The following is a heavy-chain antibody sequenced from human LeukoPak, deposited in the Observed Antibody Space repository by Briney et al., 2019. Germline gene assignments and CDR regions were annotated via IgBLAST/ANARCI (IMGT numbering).Heavy chain of an antibody. CDR2: IIGSGDST. Sequence: GGSLRLSCAATGFTFSNFAMSWVRQAPGKGLEWVSVIIGSGDSTNYADSVKGRFTISRDDSKNTLYLEMNSLQPEDTAVYYCAKDAVTSPFWYFDLWGRGTLVTVSS. CDR1: GFTFSNFA. V-gene: IGHV3-23*01. CDR3: AKDAVTSPFWYFDL. D-gene: IGHD4-17*01. J-gene: IGHJ2*01.